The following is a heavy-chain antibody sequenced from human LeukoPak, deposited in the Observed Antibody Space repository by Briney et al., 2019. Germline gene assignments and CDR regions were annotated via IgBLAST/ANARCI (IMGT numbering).Heavy chain of an antibody. V-gene: IGHV1-69*13. D-gene: IGHD6-19*01. Sequence: GASVKVSCKASGGTFSSYAISWVRQAPGQGLEWMGGIIPIFGTANYAQKFQGRVTITADESTSTAYMELSSLRSEDTAVYYCARDAERDSSGWHYFDYWGQGTLVTVSS. J-gene: IGHJ4*02. CDR3: ARDAERDSSGWHYFDY. CDR1: GGTFSSYA. CDR2: IIPIFGTA.